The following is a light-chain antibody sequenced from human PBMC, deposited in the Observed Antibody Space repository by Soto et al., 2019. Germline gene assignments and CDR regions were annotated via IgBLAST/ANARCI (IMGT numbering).Light chain of an antibody. Sequence: SALTQPPSASGSPGQSVTISCTGTSSDVGGYSYVSWYQQHPGKAPKLMIYEVSKRPSGVPDRFSGSKSGNTASLTVSGLQAEDEADYYCCSFAGSNNYVFGTGTKVTVL. CDR1: SSDVGGYSY. V-gene: IGLV2-8*01. J-gene: IGLJ1*01. CDR3: CSFAGSNNYV. CDR2: EVS.